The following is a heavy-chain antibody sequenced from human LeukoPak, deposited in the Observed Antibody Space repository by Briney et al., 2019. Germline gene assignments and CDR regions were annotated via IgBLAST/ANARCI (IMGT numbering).Heavy chain of an antibody. V-gene: IGHV3-21*01. CDR2: ISSSGSYI. CDR1: GFTFSRYS. D-gene: IGHD2-21*02. CDR3: ASRNQYCGGDCFWAFDI. J-gene: IGHJ3*02. Sequence: GGSLRLSCGASGFTFSRYSMNWVRQAPGKGLEWVSSISSSGSYIYYADSVRGRFTISRDNAKNSLYLQMNSLRAEDTAVYYCASRNQYCGGDCFWAFDIWGQGTMVTVSS.